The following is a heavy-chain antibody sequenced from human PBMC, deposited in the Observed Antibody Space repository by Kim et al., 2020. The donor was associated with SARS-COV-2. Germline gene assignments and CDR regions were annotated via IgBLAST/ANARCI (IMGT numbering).Heavy chain of an antibody. D-gene: IGHD3-22*01. CDR2: ISGSGGST. Sequence: GGSLRLSCAASGFTFSSYAMSWVRQAPGKGLEWVSAISGSGGSTYYADSVKGRFTISRDNSKNTLYLQMNSLRAEDTAVYYCAKDLGEYYYDSSGYLPTFDYWGQGTLVTVSS. J-gene: IGHJ4*02. CDR3: AKDLGEYYYDSSGYLPTFDY. V-gene: IGHV3-23*01. CDR1: GFTFSSYA.